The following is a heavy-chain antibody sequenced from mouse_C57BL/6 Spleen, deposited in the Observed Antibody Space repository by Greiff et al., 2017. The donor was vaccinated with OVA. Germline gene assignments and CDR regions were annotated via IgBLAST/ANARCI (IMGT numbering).Heavy chain of an antibody. V-gene: IGHV1-78*01. Sequence: VKLVESDAELVKPGASVKISCKVSGYTFTDYTITWLKQGPEQGLEWIGYIYPGDGSTKYNEKFKGKATLTADKSSSTAYMQLNSLTSEDSAVYFCARSGLYYRNYFDYWGQGTTLTVSS. D-gene: IGHD2-14*01. J-gene: IGHJ2*01. CDR1: GYTFTDYT. CDR3: ARSGLYYRNYFDY. CDR2: IYPGDGST.